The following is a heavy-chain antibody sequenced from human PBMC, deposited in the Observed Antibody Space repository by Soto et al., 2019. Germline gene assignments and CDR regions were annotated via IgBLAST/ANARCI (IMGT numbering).Heavy chain of an antibody. CDR1: GDSVSSKSAA. D-gene: IGHD1-26*01. CDR3: TRALSGRDDS. J-gene: IGHJ5*01. V-gene: IGHV6-1*01. Sequence: ETLPLTCAISGDSVSSKSAAWNWIRQSPSRGLEWLGRTYYRSKWSTDYAVSVKSRITINPDTSKNQFSLQLNSVTPEDTAVYDCTRALSGRDDSWGQGSLVTVCS. CDR2: TYYRSKWST.